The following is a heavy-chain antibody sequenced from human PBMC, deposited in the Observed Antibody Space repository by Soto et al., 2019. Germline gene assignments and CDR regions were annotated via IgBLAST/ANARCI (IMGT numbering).Heavy chain of an antibody. CDR1: GYTFTSYG. CDR2: ISAYNGNT. V-gene: IGHV1-18*04. J-gene: IGHJ4*02. D-gene: IGHD3-22*01. Sequence: ASVKVSCKASGYTFTSYGISWVRQAPGQGLEWMGWISAYNGNTNYAQKLQGRVTMTTDTSTSTAYMELRSLRSDDTAVYYCARADHYDSSGSHFDYWGQGTLVTVSS. CDR3: ARADHYDSSGSHFDY.